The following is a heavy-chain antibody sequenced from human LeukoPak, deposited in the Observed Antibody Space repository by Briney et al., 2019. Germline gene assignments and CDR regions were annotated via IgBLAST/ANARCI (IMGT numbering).Heavy chain of an antibody. Sequence: ASVKVSCKASGYTFTSYGISWVRQAPGQGLEWMGRISAYNGNTNYAQKLQGRVTMTTDTSTSTAYMELRSLRSDDTAVYYCARDIGRGDFWSGYYRPFDYWGQGTLVTVSS. CDR2: ISAYNGNT. D-gene: IGHD3-3*01. CDR3: ARDIGRGDFWSGYYRPFDY. J-gene: IGHJ4*02. CDR1: GYTFTSYG. V-gene: IGHV1-18*01.